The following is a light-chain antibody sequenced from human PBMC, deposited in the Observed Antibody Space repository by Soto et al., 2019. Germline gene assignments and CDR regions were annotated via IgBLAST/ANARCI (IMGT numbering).Light chain of an antibody. Sequence: QLTQSPSSLSASVGDRVTITCRASQGISSYLAWYQQKPGKAPKLLIYAASTLQSGVPSRFSGSGSGTEFTLTISSLQPEDFATYYCQQLGTFGPGTKVDIK. CDR2: AAS. J-gene: IGKJ3*01. V-gene: IGKV1-9*01. CDR1: QGISSY. CDR3: QQLGT.